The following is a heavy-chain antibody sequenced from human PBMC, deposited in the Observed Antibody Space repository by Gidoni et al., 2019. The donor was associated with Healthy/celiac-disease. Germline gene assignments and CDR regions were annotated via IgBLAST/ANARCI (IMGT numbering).Heavy chain of an antibody. CDR1: GGSFSGYY. CDR2: INHSGST. V-gene: IGHV4-34*01. Sequence: QVQLQQWGAGLLKPSETLSLTCAVYGGSFSGYYWRWLRQPPGKGLEWIGEINHSGSTNYNPSLKSRVTISVDTSKNQYSLKLSSVTAADTAVYYCARGRQQSPRVYYYDSSGYYSGVGFDYWGQGTLVTVSS. CDR3: ARGRQQSPRVYYYDSSGYYSGVGFDY. D-gene: IGHD3-22*01. J-gene: IGHJ4*02.